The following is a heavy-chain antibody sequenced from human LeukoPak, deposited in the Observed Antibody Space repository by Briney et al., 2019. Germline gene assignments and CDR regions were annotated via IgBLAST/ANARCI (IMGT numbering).Heavy chain of an antibody. Sequence: PSETLSLTCTVSGGSISSSSYYWGWIRQPPGKGLEWIGSIYYSGSTYYNPSLKSRVTISVDTSKNQFSLKLSSVTAADTAVYYCARLPYCSSTSCYVGGYYFGYWGQGTLVTVSS. CDR3: ARLPYCSSTSCYVGGYYFGY. J-gene: IGHJ4*02. V-gene: IGHV4-39*01. CDR2: IYYSGST. D-gene: IGHD2-2*01. CDR1: GGSISSSSYY.